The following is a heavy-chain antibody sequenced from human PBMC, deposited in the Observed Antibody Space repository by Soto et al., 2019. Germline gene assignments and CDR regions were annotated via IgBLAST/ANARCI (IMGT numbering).Heavy chain of an antibody. J-gene: IGHJ4*02. CDR3: ARARPYDYNRPTYYFDY. CDR2: IYPGDSDP. D-gene: IGHD4-4*01. Sequence: PGESLKISCKGSGYSFTSYWIGWVRQMPGKGLEWMGIIYPGDSDPRYSPSFQGQVTISADKSISTAYLQWSSLKASDTAMYYCARARPYDYNRPTYYFDYWGQGTLVPVSS. V-gene: IGHV5-51*01. CDR1: GYSFTSYW.